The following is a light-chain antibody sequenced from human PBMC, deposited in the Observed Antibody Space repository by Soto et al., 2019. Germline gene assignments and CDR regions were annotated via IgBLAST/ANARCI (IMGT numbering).Light chain of an antibody. CDR2: GAS. CDR3: QKYNSAPPT. J-gene: IGKJ5*01. Sequence: EIVMTQSPATLSVSPGERATLSCRASQSVSSNLAWYQQKPSQAPRLLIYGASTRATGIPARFSGSGSGTEFTLTISSLQSEDFATYYCQKYNSAPPTFGQGTRLEIK. CDR1: QSVSSN. V-gene: IGKV3-15*01.